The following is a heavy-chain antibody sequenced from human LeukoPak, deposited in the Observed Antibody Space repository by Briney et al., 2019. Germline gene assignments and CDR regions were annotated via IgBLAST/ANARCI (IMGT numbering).Heavy chain of an antibody. CDR3: ARDQCVGAGCLGRDAFDI. J-gene: IGHJ3*02. V-gene: IGHV3-7*01. D-gene: IGHD2-15*01. CDR2: IKQDGTEK. CDR1: GFTFSSAW. Sequence: GGSLRLSCAASGFTFSSAWMSWVRQAPGRGLEWVAHIKQDGTEKYYVDSVMGRVTISRDNAKNSLYLQMNSLRVDDTAVYYCARDQCVGAGCLGRDAFDIWGQGTMVTVSS.